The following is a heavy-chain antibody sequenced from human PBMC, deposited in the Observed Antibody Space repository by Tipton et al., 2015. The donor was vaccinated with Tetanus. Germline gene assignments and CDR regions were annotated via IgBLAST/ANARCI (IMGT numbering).Heavy chain of an antibody. CDR1: GGSISSGGFF. D-gene: IGHD6-6*01. J-gene: IGHJ5*02. CDR3: ARNQGGGRVVRLNWFDP. V-gene: IGHV4-31*03. Sequence: TLSLTCTVSGGSISSGGFFWNWLRQSPGEGLEWIGYVYYSGDTYYNPSFKSRVTISVDTSKNQFSLDLYSVTAADTAVYYCARNQGGGRVVRLNWFDPWGQGTLVTVSS. CDR2: VYYSGDT.